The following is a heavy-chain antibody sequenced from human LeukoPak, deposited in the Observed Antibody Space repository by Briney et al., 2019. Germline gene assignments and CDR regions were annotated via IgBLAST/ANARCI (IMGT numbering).Heavy chain of an antibody. Sequence: GGSLRLSCAASGFTFSSYAINWVRQAPGKGLEWVSSIFSRSESILYADSVKGRFTISRDNAKNLLYMQMDSLRDEDTAVYYCARFVGYCSGGSCYEYYFDYWGQGTLVTVSS. D-gene: IGHD2-15*01. V-gene: IGHV3-21*06. J-gene: IGHJ4*02. CDR1: GFTFSSYA. CDR3: ARFVGYCSGGSCYEYYFDY. CDR2: IFSRSESI.